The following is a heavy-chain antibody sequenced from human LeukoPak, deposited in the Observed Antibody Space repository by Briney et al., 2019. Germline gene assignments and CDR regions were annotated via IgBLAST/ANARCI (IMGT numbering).Heavy chain of an antibody. CDR2: INWNSGSI. D-gene: IGHD6-19*01. V-gene: IGHV3-9*01. Sequence: GGSLRLSCAASGFTFDDYVMHWVWQAPGEGLEWVSGINWNSGSIGYADSVKGRFTISRDNAKNSLYLQMNSLRAEDTAVYYCAKDLSSGWPDAFDIWGQGTMVTVSP. CDR1: GFTFDDYV. CDR3: AKDLSSGWPDAFDI. J-gene: IGHJ3*02.